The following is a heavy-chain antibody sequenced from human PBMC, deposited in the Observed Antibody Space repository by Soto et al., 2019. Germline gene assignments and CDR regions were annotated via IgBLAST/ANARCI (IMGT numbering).Heavy chain of an antibody. CDR2: IYPGDSDT. J-gene: IGHJ5*02. CDR3: ERGAQQLANNWFDP. CDR1: GYSFASYW. Sequence: CESLKISCKGSGYSFASYWIGWVRQMPGKGLEWMGIIYPGDSDTRYSPSFQGQVTISADKSISTAYLQWSSLKASDTAMYYCERGAQQLANNWFDPWGQGTLVTVSS. V-gene: IGHV5-51*01. D-gene: IGHD6-13*01.